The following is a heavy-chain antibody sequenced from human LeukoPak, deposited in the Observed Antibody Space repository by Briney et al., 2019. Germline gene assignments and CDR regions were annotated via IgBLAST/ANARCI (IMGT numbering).Heavy chain of an antibody. CDR1: GYTFTSYY. Sequence: ASVKVSCKASGYTFTSYYMHWVRQAPGQGLEWMGIINPSGGSTSYAQKFQGRVTMTRDMSTSTVYMELSSLRSEDTAVYYCARYPSGSWAGLADAFDIWGQGTMVTVSS. CDR3: ARYPSGSWAGLADAFDI. D-gene: IGHD1-14*01. CDR2: INPSGGST. V-gene: IGHV1-46*01. J-gene: IGHJ3*02.